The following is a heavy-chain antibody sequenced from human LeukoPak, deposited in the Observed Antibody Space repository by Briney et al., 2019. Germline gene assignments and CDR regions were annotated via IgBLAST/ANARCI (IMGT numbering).Heavy chain of an antibody. CDR3: ARDPHDIVVVPAAMGGVGYFDY. CDR1: GYTFTSYG. Sequence: ASVKVSCKASGYTFTSYGISWVRQAPGQGLEWMGWISAYKGNTNYAQKLQGRVTMTTDTSTSTAYMELRSLRSDDTAVYYCARDPHDIVVVPAAMGGVGYFDYWGQGTLVTVSS. V-gene: IGHV1-18*01. CDR2: ISAYKGNT. J-gene: IGHJ4*02. D-gene: IGHD2-2*01.